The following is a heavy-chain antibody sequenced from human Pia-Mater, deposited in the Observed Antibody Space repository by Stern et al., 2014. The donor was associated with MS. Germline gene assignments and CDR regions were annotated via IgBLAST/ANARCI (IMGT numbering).Heavy chain of an antibody. CDR1: GYTFINYD. J-gene: IGHJ6*02. CDR3: VRGGLSYGYGLDA. Sequence: QVQLVQSGSQVRKPGASVKVSCQASGYTFINYDIFWVRQAPGQGLEWMGWMNPNHANTGHAQKFPGSVTLTRDTSISTAYMELSGLRSDDTAVYYCVRGGLSYGYGLDAWGQGTAVIVSS. V-gene: IGHV1-8*01. CDR2: MNPNHANT. D-gene: IGHD3-16*01.